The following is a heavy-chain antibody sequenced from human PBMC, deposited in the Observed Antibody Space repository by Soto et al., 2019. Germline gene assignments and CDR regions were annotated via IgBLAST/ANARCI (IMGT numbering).Heavy chain of an antibody. J-gene: IGHJ4*02. CDR3: ARGVYETNGVFDY. V-gene: IGHV3-33*01. CDR1: GFTFSSYG. CDR2: IWYDGSNK. D-gene: IGHD2-8*01. Sequence: QPGGSLRLSCAASGFTFSSYGMHWVRQAPGKGLEWVAVIWYDGSNKYYADSVKGRFTISRDNSKNTLYLQMNSLRAEDTAVYYCARGVYETNGVFDYWGQGTLVTVSS.